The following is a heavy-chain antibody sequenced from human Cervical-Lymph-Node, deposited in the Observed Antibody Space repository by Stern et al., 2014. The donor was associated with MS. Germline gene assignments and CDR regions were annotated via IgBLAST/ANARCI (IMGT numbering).Heavy chain of an antibody. V-gene: IGHV1-69*01. D-gene: IGHD4-17*01. Sequence: QVQLGQSGAEVKKPGSSVKVSCKASGGTFSTYPIIWVRQAPGQGLEWMGGRNPVFGTANYAQKFQGRVTITAADSSSTAYMELSSLRSEDTAVYYCASPVTLTVGAMDVWGQGTTITVSS. CDR2: RNPVFGTA. J-gene: IGHJ6*02. CDR3: ASPVTLTVGAMDV. CDR1: GGTFSTYP.